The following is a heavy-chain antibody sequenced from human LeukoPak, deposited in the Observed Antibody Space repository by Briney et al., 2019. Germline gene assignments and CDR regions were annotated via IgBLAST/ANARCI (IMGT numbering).Heavy chain of an antibody. D-gene: IGHD2-15*01. V-gene: IGHV5-51*01. Sequence: GESLKISCKGSGYSFTSYWIGWVRQMPGKGLEWMGIIYPGESDTSYSTSLQGQVTISADKSTSPAYLQWSSLKASDTAMYYCATPGRYCSGGSCPPGVWGQGTMVTVSS. J-gene: IGHJ6*02. CDR1: GYSFTSYW. CDR3: ATPGRYCSGGSCPPGV. CDR2: IYPGESDT.